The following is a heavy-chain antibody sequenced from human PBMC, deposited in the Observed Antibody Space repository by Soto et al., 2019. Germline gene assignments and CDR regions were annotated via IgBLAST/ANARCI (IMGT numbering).Heavy chain of an antibody. D-gene: IGHD3-22*01. CDR1: GYSFTSYW. CDR3: ASVMGSGYYIQDWEYYGMDV. J-gene: IGHJ6*02. Sequence: EVQLVQSGAEVKKPGESLKISCKGSGYSFTSYWIGWVRQMPGKGLEWMGSIYPGDSDTRYSPSFQGQVTISADTSISTAYLQWRRLKASDAAMYYCASVMGSGYYIQDWEYYGMDVWGQGTTVTVSS. CDR2: IYPGDSDT. V-gene: IGHV5-51*01.